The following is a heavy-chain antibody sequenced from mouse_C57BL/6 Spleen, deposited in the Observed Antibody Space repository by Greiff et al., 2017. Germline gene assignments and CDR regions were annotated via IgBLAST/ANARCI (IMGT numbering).Heavy chain of an antibody. CDR3: ARYDGYYVDFDY. CDR1: GYAFSSSW. CDR2: IYPGDGDT. Sequence: VQLQQSGPELVKPGASVKISCKASGYAFSSSWMNWVKQRPGKGLEWIGRIYPGDGDTNYNGKFKGKATLTADTSSSTAYMQLSSLTSEDSAVYFCARYDGYYVDFDYWGQGTTLTVSS. D-gene: IGHD2-3*01. J-gene: IGHJ2*01. V-gene: IGHV1-82*01.